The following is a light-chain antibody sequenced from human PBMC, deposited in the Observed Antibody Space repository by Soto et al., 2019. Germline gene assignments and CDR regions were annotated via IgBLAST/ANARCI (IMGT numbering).Light chain of an antibody. CDR1: SSNIGANYD. CDR2: GDN. V-gene: IGLV1-40*01. Sequence: QSVLTQPPSVSGAPGQRVTISCTGSSSNIGANYDVHWHQQLPGTAPKLLIYGDNNRPSGVPDRFSGSKSGTSASLAISGLLDEDEADYYCQCYDSSLRGVLFGGGTKLTVL. CDR3: QCYDSSLRGVL. J-gene: IGLJ2*01.